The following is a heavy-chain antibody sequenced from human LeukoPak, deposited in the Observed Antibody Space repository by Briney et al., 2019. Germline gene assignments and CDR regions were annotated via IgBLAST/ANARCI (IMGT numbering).Heavy chain of an antibody. Sequence: GGSLRLSCAASGFTFSNYAINWVRQAPGKGLEWVSGISGSGGSTYYADSVKGRFTISRDNSKNTLYLQMNSLRAEDTAVYYCAKEAGYDWFSYFDYWGQGTLVTVSS. CDR1: GFTFSNYA. CDR3: AKEAGYDWFSYFDY. CDR2: ISGSGGST. V-gene: IGHV3-23*01. D-gene: IGHD5-12*01. J-gene: IGHJ4*02.